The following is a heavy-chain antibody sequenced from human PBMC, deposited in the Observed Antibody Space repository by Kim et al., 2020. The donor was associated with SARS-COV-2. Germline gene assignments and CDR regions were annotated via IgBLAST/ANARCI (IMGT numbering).Heavy chain of an antibody. CDR1: GFTFSSYG. Sequence: GGSLRLSCAASGFTFSSYGMHWVRQAPGKGLEWVAVISYDGSNKYYADSVKGRFTISRDNSKNTLYLQMNSLRAEDTAVYYCAKVPVPYSSGWYSPFDYWGQGTLVTVSS. V-gene: IGHV3-30*18. D-gene: IGHD6-19*01. CDR3: AKVPVPYSSGWYSPFDY. CDR2: ISYDGSNK. J-gene: IGHJ4*02.